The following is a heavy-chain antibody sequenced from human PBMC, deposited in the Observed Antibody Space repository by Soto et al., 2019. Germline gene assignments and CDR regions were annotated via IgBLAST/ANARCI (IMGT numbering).Heavy chain of an antibody. CDR2: ISSSSSYI. Sequence: GGSLRLSCAASGFTFSSYSMNWVRQAPGKGLEWVSSISSSSSYIYYADSVKGRFTISRDNAKNSLYLQMNSLRAEDTAVYYCARGWHSGSYSPFDYWGQGTLVTVSS. J-gene: IGHJ4*02. V-gene: IGHV3-21*01. CDR3: ARGWHSGSYSPFDY. CDR1: GFTFSSYS. D-gene: IGHD1-26*01.